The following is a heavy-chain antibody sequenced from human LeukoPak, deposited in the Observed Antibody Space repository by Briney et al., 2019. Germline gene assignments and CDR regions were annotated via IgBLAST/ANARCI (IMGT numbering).Heavy chain of an antibody. Sequence: GGSLRLSCAASGFTVSSNYMNRVRQAPGKGLEWVSVIYSGGNTYYADSVKGRFTISRDNSKNTVYLQMNSLRAEDTAVYYCARTPMFYFYGMDVWGRGTTVTVSS. J-gene: IGHJ6*02. V-gene: IGHV3-66*01. CDR1: GFTVSSNY. D-gene: IGHD2-15*01. CDR3: ARTPMFYFYGMDV. CDR2: IYSGGNT.